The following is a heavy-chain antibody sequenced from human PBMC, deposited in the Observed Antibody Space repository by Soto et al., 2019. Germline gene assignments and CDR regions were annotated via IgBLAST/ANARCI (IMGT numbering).Heavy chain of an antibody. CDR2: VSSGGGT. D-gene: IGHD2-15*01. V-gene: IGHV3-23*01. CDR3: AKRRGAGGHFDY. Sequence: EVELLESGGGLVQPEGSLRLSWAASGFTFSTYAMGWVRQAPGKGLEWVSVVSSGGGTHYADSVKGRFTVSRDNSKNTLSLQMNSLRADDTAVYYCAKRRGAGGHFDYWGQGALVTVSS. CDR1: GFTFSTYA. J-gene: IGHJ4*02.